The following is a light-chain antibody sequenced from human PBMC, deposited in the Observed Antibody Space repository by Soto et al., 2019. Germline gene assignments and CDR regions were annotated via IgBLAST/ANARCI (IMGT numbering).Light chain of an antibody. J-gene: IGKJ2*01. CDR1: QSLLHSNAYNY. CDR2: FGS. Sequence: DIVMTRSPLSLPVTPGEPASISCRSSQSLLHSNAYNYLDWYLQKPGQSPQLLIYFGSNRASGVPDRFSGSGSGTDFTLKISRVEAEDVGVYYCMQALQTPEYTFGQGTKLEIK. CDR3: MQALQTPEYT. V-gene: IGKV2-28*01.